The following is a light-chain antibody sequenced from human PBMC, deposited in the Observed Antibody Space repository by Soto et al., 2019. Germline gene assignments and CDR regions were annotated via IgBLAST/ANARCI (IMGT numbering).Light chain of an antibody. CDR1: SSDVGSYNL. CDR2: EVS. Sequence: QSALTQPASVSGSPGQSITISCTGTSSDVGSYNLVSWYQQHPGKAPKFMIYEVSKRPSGVSNRFSGSKSGNTASLTISGLQAEDEADYYCCSYAGSSTYWVFGGGTKLTVL. J-gene: IGLJ3*02. CDR3: CSYAGSSTYWV. V-gene: IGLV2-23*02.